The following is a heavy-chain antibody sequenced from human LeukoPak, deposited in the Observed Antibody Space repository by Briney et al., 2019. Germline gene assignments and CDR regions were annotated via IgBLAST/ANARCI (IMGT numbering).Heavy chain of an antibody. D-gene: IGHD3-10*01. J-gene: IGHJ4*02. Sequence: PSETLSLTCTVSGASIRGSSYYWAWIRQTPGKGLEWIGSIYYSGGTHYTPSLKSRLTMSVDTSKNQFSLRVSSVTAADTAVYYCARNSSYYNTGGFDYWGQGILVTVSS. V-gene: IGHV4-39*01. CDR3: ARNSSYYNTGGFDY. CDR1: GASIRGSSYY. CDR2: IYYSGGT.